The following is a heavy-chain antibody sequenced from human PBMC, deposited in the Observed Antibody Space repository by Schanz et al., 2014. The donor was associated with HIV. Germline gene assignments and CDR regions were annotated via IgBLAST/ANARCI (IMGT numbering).Heavy chain of an antibody. CDR2: INHGGYT. CDR3: ARDNDPYYYDNGGHYDRLFDY. V-gene: IGHV4-34*01. CDR1: GVSLSGYY. D-gene: IGHD3-22*01. Sequence: QVRLHQWGAGLLKPSETLSLTCAVYGVSLSGYYWSWVRQPPGKGLEWIGEINHGGYTNYNPSLKRRVSISVDTSKNQFSLRLSPVTAADTAVYYCARDNDPYYYDNGGHYDRLFDYWGQGTLVTVSS. J-gene: IGHJ4*02.